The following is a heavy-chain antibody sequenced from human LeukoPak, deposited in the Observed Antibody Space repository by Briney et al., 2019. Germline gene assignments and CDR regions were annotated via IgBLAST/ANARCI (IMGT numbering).Heavy chain of an antibody. V-gene: IGHV4-34*01. CDR1: GGSFSDYY. J-gene: IGHJ4*02. D-gene: IGHD3-22*01. Sequence: SETLSLTCAVYGGSFSDYYWSWIRQPPGKGLEWIGEINHSGSTNYNPSLNSRVTISVDTSKNQFSLKLSSVTAADTSVYYCARRRSGYYPLYFDYWGQGTLATVSS. CDR3: ARRRSGYYPLYFDY. CDR2: INHSGST.